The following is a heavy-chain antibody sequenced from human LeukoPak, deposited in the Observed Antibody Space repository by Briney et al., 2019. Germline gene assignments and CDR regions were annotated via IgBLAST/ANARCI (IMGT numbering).Heavy chain of an antibody. D-gene: IGHD1-26*01. CDR1: GYTFTGYY. CDR2: INPSGGST. V-gene: IGHV1-46*01. CDR3: AREDGELLTSAPITYYYYYGMDV. J-gene: IGHJ6*02. Sequence: ASVRVSCKASGYTFTGYYMHWVRQAPGQGLEWMGIINPSGGSTSYAQKFQGRVTMTRDTSTSTVYMELSSLRSEDTAVYYCAREDGELLTSAPITYYYYYGMDVWGQGTTVTVSS.